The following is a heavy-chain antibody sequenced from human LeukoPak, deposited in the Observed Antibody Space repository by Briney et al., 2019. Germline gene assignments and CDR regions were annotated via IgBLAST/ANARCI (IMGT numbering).Heavy chain of an antibody. CDR2: IIPIFGTA. Sequence: ASVKVSCKASGYTFTGYYMHWVRQAPGQGLEWMGGIIPIFGTANYAQKFQGRVTITTDESTSTAYMELSSLRSEDTAVYYCVTVREDAFDIWGQGTMVTVSS. V-gene: IGHV1-69*05. J-gene: IGHJ3*02. D-gene: IGHD1-1*01. CDR3: VTVREDAFDI. CDR1: GYTFTGYY.